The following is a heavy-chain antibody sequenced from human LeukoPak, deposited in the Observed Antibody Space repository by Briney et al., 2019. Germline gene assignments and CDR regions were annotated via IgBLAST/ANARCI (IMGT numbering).Heavy chain of an antibody. CDR3: ARQPKSCAPGIFITGKACWFDP. Sequence: PSETLSLTCTVSGDSISSGYYYWAWIRQPPGKGPEWIGSIYYSGTTYPNPSLKSRVTISVDTSKNQFSLKLSSVTAADTAVYYCARQPKSCAPGIFITGKACWFDPWGQGTLVTVSP. CDR2: IYYSGTT. D-gene: IGHD3-10*01. CDR1: GDSISSGYYY. V-gene: IGHV4-39*01. J-gene: IGHJ5*02.